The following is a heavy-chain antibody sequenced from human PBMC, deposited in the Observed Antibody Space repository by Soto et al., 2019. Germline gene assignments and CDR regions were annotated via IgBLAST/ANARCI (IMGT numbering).Heavy chain of an antibody. CDR2: INAGNGNA. J-gene: IGHJ4*02. V-gene: IGHV1-3*01. CDR1: GYTFTSYA. D-gene: IGHD1-26*01. CDR3: ARDGGATGD. Sequence: QVQLVQSGAEVKKPGASVKVSCKASGYTFTSYAMHWVRQAPGQRLEWMGWINAGNGNAKYSQRFQGRVTITRDTAASPAYMELSSLRSEDTDVYYCARDGGATGDWGQGTLVTVSS.